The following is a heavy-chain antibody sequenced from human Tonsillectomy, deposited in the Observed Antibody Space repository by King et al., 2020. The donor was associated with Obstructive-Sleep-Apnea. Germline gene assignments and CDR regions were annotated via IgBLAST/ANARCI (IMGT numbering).Heavy chain of an antibody. D-gene: IGHD6-19*01. CDR1: GYTFTSYA. J-gene: IGHJ4*02. V-gene: IGHV1-3*01. Sequence: VQLVQSGAEVKKPGASVKVSCKASGYTFTSYAIHWVRQAPGQRLEWMGWINAGNGDTKFSQRFQGRVTITRDTSASTAYMVLSSLRSEDTAVYYCARKYTSGWYLDYWGQGTLVTVSS. CDR2: INAGNGDT. CDR3: ARKYTSGWYLDY.